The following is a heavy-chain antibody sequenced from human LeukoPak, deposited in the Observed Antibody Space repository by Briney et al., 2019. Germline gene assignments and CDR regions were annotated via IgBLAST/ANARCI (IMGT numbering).Heavy chain of an antibody. Sequence: ASVKVSCKASGYTFTSYAMNWVRQAPGQGLEWMGWINTNTGNPTYAQGFTGRFVFSLDTSVSTAYLQISSLEAEDTAVYYCARSELWFGELLYSLDYWGQGTLVTVSS. CDR1: GYTFTSYA. CDR3: ARSELWFGELLYSLDY. J-gene: IGHJ4*02. V-gene: IGHV7-4-1*02. D-gene: IGHD3-10*01. CDR2: INTNTGNP.